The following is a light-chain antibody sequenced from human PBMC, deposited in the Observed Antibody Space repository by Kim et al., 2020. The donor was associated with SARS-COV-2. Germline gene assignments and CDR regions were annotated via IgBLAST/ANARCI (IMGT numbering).Light chain of an antibody. CDR1: NSNFRKNF. CDR2: DNV. Sequence: GRTAPISCSRTNSNFRKNFVYWDQQLPGKAPKLLTSDNVTRHSGIPDRFSGSKSGTSATLGITGLQTGDEADYYCATWDNSLNGLVFGGGTQLTVL. V-gene: IGLV1-51*01. J-gene: IGLJ2*01. CDR3: ATWDNSLNGLV.